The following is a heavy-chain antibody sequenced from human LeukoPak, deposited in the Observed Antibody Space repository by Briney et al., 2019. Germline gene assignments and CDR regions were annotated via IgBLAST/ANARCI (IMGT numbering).Heavy chain of an antibody. V-gene: IGHV4-34*01. Sequence: PSETLSLTCAVYGGSFSGYYWSWIRQPPGKGLEWIGEINHSGSTNYNPSLKSRVTISVDTSKNQFSLKLSSVTAADTAVYYCARRIAAAGVYYFGYWGQGTLVTVSS. CDR2: INHSGST. J-gene: IGHJ4*02. CDR3: ARRIAAAGVYYFGY. CDR1: GGSFSGYY. D-gene: IGHD6-13*01.